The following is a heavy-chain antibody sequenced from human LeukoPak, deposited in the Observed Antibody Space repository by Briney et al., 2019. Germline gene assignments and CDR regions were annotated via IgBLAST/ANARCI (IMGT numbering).Heavy chain of an antibody. CDR1: GFTFSSYW. CDR3: ARGAKWAYYFDY. Sequence: GGSLRLSCAASGFTFSSYWMSWVRQAPGKGLEWVSRINGDESSTNYADSAKGRFTISRDNAKDTLYLHLNSLTAEDTAVYYCARGAKWAYYFDYWGQGTLVTVSS. D-gene: IGHD1-26*01. V-gene: IGHV3-74*01. J-gene: IGHJ4*02. CDR2: INGDESST.